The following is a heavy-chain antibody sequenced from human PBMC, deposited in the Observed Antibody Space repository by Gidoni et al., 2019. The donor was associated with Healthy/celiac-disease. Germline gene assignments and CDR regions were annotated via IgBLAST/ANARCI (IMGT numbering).Heavy chain of an antibody. V-gene: IGHV1-69*01. D-gene: IGHD4-17*01. CDR1: GCTLSSYA. J-gene: IGHJ5*02. CDR3: AREIRSYGDGVGFDP. CDR2: IIPIFGTA. Sequence: QVQLVQSGAAVKTPGSSVKVSCRASGCTLSSYATIRGRQAPGQGFEWMGWIIPIFGTANYAQKFQGRVTITADESTSTAYMELSSLRSEDTAVYYCAREIRSYGDGVGFDPWGQGTLVTVSS.